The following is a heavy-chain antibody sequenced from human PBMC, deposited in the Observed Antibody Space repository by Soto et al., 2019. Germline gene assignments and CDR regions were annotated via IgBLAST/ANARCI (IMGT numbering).Heavy chain of an antibody. CDR1: GFTFSSYA. V-gene: IGHV3-23*01. Sequence: GGSLRLSCTASGFTFSSYAMSWVRQAPGKGLEWVSAISGSGGSTYYADSVKGRFTISRDNSKNTLYLQMNSLRAEDTAVYYCAKDLWWPKYYFDYWGQGTLVTVSS. CDR2: ISGSGGST. D-gene: IGHD2-8*02. CDR3: AKDLWWPKYYFDY. J-gene: IGHJ4*02.